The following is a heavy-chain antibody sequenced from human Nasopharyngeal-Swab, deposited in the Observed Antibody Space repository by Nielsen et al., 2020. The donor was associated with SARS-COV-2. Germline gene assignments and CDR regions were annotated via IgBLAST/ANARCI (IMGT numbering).Heavy chain of an antibody. J-gene: IGHJ4*02. V-gene: IGHV4-39*01. CDR2: IYYSGST. Sequence: WIRQPPGKGLEWIGSIYYSGSTYYNPSLKSRVTISVDTSENQFSLKLSSVTAADTAVYYCASIAAAGAPGYWGQGTLVTVSS. CDR3: ASIAAAGAPGY. D-gene: IGHD6-13*01.